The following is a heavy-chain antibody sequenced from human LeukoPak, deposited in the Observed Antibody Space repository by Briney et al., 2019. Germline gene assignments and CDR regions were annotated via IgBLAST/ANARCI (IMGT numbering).Heavy chain of an antibody. CDR1: GDSVSSINGA. CDR3: ARDLGNTGWYTFDY. V-gene: IGHV6-1*01. J-gene: IGHJ4*02. CDR2: TYYRSKWYD. D-gene: IGHD6-19*01. Sequence: SQTLSLTCAISGDSVSSINGAWNWIRQSPSRGLEWLGRTYYRSKWYDEYSVSMRGRITINPDTSMNQFSLHLLSVTPEDTAVYYCARDLGNTGWYTFDYWGQGTLVTVSS.